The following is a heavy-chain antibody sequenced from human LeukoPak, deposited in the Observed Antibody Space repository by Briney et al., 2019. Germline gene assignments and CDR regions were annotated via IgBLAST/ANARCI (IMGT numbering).Heavy chain of an antibody. D-gene: IGHD2-15*01. V-gene: IGHV3-33*01. CDR3: ARAGYCSGGSCYESDY. J-gene: IGHJ4*02. CDR2: IWYDGSIQ. CDR1: GFTFSSYG. Sequence: GGSLRLSCAASGFTFSSYGMHWVRQAPGKGLEWVAAIWYDGSIQYYADSVKGRFTISRDNSKNTLYLQMDSLRAEDTAVYYCARAGYCSGGSCYESDYWGQGTLVSVSS.